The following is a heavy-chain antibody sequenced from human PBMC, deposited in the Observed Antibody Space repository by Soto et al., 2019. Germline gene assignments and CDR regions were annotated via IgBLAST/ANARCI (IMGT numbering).Heavy chain of an antibody. D-gene: IGHD3-9*01. Sequence: SETLSLTCTVSGDSISSGVYYWSWIRQHPGKGLEWIAHIYYSGSTYYNPSLKSRVTISVDTSKNQFSLKLSSVTEADTAVYYCARSPHFDGYNDYWGQGTLVTVSS. CDR3: ARSPHFDGYNDY. CDR1: GDSISSGVYY. CDR2: IYYSGST. J-gene: IGHJ4*02. V-gene: IGHV4-31*03.